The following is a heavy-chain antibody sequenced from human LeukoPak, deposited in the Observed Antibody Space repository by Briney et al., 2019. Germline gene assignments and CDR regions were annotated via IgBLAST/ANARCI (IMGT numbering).Heavy chain of an antibody. CDR3: TTVSYDFWAYGMDV. J-gene: IGHJ6*02. CDR1: GFTFSNAW. Sequence: SGGSLRLSCAASGFTFSNAWMSWVRQAPGKGLEWVGRTKSKTDGGTTDYAAPVKGRFTISRDDSKNTLYLQMNSLKTEDTAVYYCTTVSYDFWAYGMDVWGQGTTVTVSS. D-gene: IGHD3-3*01. V-gene: IGHV3-15*01. CDR2: TKSKTDGGTT.